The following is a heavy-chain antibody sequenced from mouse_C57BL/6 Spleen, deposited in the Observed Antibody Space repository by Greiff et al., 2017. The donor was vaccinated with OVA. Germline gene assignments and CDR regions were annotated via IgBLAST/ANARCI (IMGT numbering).Heavy chain of an antibody. CDR3: ANYYGSSYDAMDY. CDR2: IYPGDGDT. Sequence: QVQLKQSGPELVKPGASVKISCKASGYAFSSSWMNWVKQRPGKGLEWIGRIYPGDGDTNYNGKFKGKATLTADKSSSTAYMQLSSLTSEDSAVYFCANYYGSSYDAMDYWGQGTSVTVSS. V-gene: IGHV1-82*01. D-gene: IGHD1-1*01. CDR1: GYAFSSSW. J-gene: IGHJ4*01.